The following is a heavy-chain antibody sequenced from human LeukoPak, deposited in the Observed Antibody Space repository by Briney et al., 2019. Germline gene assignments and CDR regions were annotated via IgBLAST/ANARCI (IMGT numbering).Heavy chain of an antibody. CDR2: INPSFNPGPEIT. Sequence: ASVKVSCKASGYTFSSYHIHWVRQAPGQGLEWMGKINPSFNPGPEITTYAQKFQGWVTMTRDTSISTAYMELSRLRSDDTAVYYCARGGSGKEVGDWGQGTLVTVSS. J-gene: IGHJ4*02. V-gene: IGHV1-2*04. CDR3: ARGGSGKEVGD. D-gene: IGHD3-10*01. CDR1: GYTFSSYH.